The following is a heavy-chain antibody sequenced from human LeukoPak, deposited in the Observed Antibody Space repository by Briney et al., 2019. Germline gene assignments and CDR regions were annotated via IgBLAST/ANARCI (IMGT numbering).Heavy chain of an antibody. J-gene: IGHJ6*02. V-gene: IGHV3-15*01. CDR3: SADFRYGVDV. CDR2: IKTKSESGAT. D-gene: IGHD3-9*01. Sequence: GGSLRLSCAASGFIFSNAWMTWVRQAPGKGLEWIGRIKTKSESGATDYAATVKGRFTISRDDSENTVYLQMNSLKTEDTAVYHRSADFRYGVDVWGQGTTVTVSS. CDR1: GFIFSNAW.